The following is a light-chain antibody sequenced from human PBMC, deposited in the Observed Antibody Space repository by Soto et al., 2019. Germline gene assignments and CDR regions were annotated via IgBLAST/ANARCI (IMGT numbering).Light chain of an antibody. CDR1: QSVSSN. CDR2: GAS. J-gene: IGKJ4*01. Sequence: IVMTQSPATLYVSPGERATLSCRASQSVSSNLAWYQQKPGQAPRLLIYGASTRATGIPARFSGSGSGTEFTHTLSSLQSEDVAVYYCQQYKHWPPLIFGGGTKVQIK. V-gene: IGKV3-15*01. CDR3: QQYKHWPPLI.